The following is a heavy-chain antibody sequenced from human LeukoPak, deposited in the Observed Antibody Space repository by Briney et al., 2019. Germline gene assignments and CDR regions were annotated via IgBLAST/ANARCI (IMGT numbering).Heavy chain of an antibody. CDR3: ARSSGGDTTFDY. V-gene: IGHV4-38-2*02. CDR2: IYHSGST. Sequence: PSETLSLTCTVSGYSISSGYYWGWIRQPPGKGLEWIGSIYHSGSTYYNPSLKCRVTISVDTSKNQFSLKLSSVTAADTAVYYCARSSGGDTTFDYWGQGTLVTVSS. D-gene: IGHD4-17*01. J-gene: IGHJ4*02. CDR1: GYSISSGYY.